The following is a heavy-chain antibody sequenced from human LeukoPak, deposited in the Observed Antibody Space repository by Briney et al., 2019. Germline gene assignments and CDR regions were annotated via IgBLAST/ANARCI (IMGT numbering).Heavy chain of an antibody. CDR1: GGSISSSSYY. J-gene: IGHJ6*02. D-gene: IGHD2-15*01. Sequence: SETLSLTCTVSGGSISSSSYYWGWIRQPPGKGLEWIGSIYYSGSTYYNPSLKSRVTISVDTSKNQFSLKPSSVTAADTAVYYCATSPARCSGGSCCYYYYGMDVWGQGTTVTVSS. CDR3: ATSPARCSGGSCCYYYYGMDV. CDR2: IYYSGST. V-gene: IGHV4-39*01.